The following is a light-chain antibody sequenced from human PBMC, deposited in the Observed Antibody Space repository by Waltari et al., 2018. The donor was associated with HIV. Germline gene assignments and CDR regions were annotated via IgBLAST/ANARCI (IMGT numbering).Light chain of an antibody. CDR1: SFNIGRNF. V-gene: IGLV1-47*01. Sequence: QSVLTQPPSASGTPGQRVIISCSGSSFNIGRNFVTWYQQLPGTAPKAIIFRDNQRPSGVPDRFSGSKSGASASLVISGLRSEDEADYYCAAWDDSLRSSYVFGPGTKVTVL. CDR2: RDN. CDR3: AAWDDSLRSSYV. J-gene: IGLJ1*01.